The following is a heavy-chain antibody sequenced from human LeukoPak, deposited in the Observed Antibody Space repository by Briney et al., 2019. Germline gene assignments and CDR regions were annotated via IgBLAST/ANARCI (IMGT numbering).Heavy chain of an antibody. CDR2: VRERSPSP. D-gene: IGHD6-13*01. V-gene: IGHV3-11*03. J-gene: IGHJ4*02. CDR1: GFTFSNAW. Sequence: GRSLRLSCAASGFTFSNAWMSWVRQAPGRGLEWVSSVRERSPSPTYADSVKGRFTVSRDNAKNSLYLQMNTLRAEDTAVYYCATHIAEATALHYWGQGTLVTVSS. CDR3: ATHIAEATALHY.